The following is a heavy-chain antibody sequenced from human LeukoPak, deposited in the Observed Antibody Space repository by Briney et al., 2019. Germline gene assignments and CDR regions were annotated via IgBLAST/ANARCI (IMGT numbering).Heavy chain of an antibody. J-gene: IGHJ6*02. D-gene: IGHD2-2*01. Sequence: SETLSLTCAVYGGSFSGYYWSWIRQHPGKGLEWIGYIYYSGSTYYNPSLKSRVTISVDTSKNQFSLKLSSVTAADTAVYYCARDIVVVPAATYYYYGMDVWGQGTTVTVSS. CDR1: GGSFSGYY. CDR2: IYYSGST. V-gene: IGHV4-31*11. CDR3: ARDIVVVPAATYYYYGMDV.